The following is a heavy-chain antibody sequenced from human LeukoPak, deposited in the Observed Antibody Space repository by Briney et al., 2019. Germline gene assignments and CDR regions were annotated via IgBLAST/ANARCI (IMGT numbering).Heavy chain of an antibody. CDR1: GYTFTSYY. J-gene: IGHJ4*02. D-gene: IGHD3-10*01. CDR2: INPSGGST. CDR3: ARDWGYYGSGSYYPSSPGDY. Sequence: ASVKVSCKASGYTFTSYYMHWVRQAPGQGLEWMGIINPSGGSTSYAQKFQGRVTMTRDMSTSTVYMELSSLRSEDTAVYYCARDWGYYGSGSYYPSSPGDYWGQGTLVTVSS. V-gene: IGHV1-46*01.